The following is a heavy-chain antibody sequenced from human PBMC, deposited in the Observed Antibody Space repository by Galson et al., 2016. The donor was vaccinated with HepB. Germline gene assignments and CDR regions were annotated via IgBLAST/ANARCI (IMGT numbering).Heavy chain of an antibody. Sequence: SVKVSCKASGYPFISYYIHWVRQAPGQGLEWMRIINPRGGATIYAQKFRGSVTMTRDTSTSTVYMNLSSLRSEDTAVYYCARLATVTTPAFDYWGQGTLVTVSS. V-gene: IGHV1-46*01. CDR1: GYPFISYY. CDR2: INPRGGAT. J-gene: IGHJ4*02. D-gene: IGHD4-11*01. CDR3: ARLATVTTPAFDY.